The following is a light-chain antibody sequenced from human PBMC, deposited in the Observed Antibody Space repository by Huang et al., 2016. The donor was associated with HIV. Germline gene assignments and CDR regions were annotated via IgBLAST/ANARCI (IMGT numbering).Light chain of an antibody. Sequence: EIVLTQSPGTLSLSPGERATLSCRASQSVSSSYLAWYQQKPGQAPGRRIDGASSRATGIPDRFSGSGSGTDFTLTISRLEPEDFAVYYCQQYGSSPALTFGGGTKVEIK. CDR1: QSVSSSY. CDR3: QQYGSSPALT. J-gene: IGKJ4*01. V-gene: IGKV3-20*01. CDR2: GAS.